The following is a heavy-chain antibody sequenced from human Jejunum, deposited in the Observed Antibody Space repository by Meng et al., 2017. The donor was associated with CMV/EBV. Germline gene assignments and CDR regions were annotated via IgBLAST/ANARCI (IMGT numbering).Heavy chain of an antibody. Sequence: GYHFLDYYMFWVSTAPWQGLEWVGWINHNTGGTTYSKKFQGRVTMTRETSISTAYMEVTRLRSDDTAVYYCARDWGAYTDYFFDYWGQGTLVTVSS. D-gene: IGHD3-16*01. CDR3: ARDWGAYTDYFFDY. V-gene: IGHV1-2*02. J-gene: IGHJ4*02. CDR2: INHNTGGT. CDR1: GYHFLDYY.